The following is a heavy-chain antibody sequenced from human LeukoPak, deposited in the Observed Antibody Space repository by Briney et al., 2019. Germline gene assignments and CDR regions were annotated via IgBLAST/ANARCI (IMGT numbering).Heavy chain of an antibody. CDR1: GLTVTNNY. J-gene: IGHJ4*02. CDR2: IYSNGDT. V-gene: IGHV3-66*01. Sequence: HPGGSLRLSCAASGLTVTNNYWNWVRQPPGKGPEWISLIYSNGDTRYADSVKGRFTFSRVNSKNTLYLQMNSLRAEDTAVYYCTYGDYPLTYWGQGTLVSVSS. CDR3: TYGDYPLTY. D-gene: IGHD4-17*01.